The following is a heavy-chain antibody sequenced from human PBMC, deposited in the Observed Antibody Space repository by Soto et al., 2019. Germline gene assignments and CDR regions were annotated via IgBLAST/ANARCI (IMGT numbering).Heavy chain of an antibody. D-gene: IGHD1-26*01. CDR2: ISAYNGNT. V-gene: IGHV1-18*01. Sequence: QVQLVQSGAEVKKPGASVKVSCKASGYTFTSYGISWVRQAPGQGLEWMGWISAYNGNTNYAQKLQGRVTMATDTATRTADLELRSLRSDDTAVYYCARGLGRQWELLEQWFDPWGQGTLVTVSS. J-gene: IGHJ5*02. CDR1: GYTFTSYG. CDR3: ARGLGRQWELLEQWFDP.